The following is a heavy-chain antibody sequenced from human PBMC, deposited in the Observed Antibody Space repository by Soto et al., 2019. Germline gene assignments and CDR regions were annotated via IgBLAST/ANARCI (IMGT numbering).Heavy chain of an antibody. CDR1: GYTFTSYY. D-gene: IGHD3-22*01. CDR3: ARAAYDSSGYYYDYFDY. CDR2: IIPIFGTA. J-gene: IGHJ4*02. Sequence: SVKVSCKASGYTFTSYYMHWVRQAPGQGLEWMGVIIPIFGTANYAQKFQGRVTITADESTSTAYMELSSLRSEDTAVYYCARAAYDSSGYYYDYFDYWGQGTLVTVSS. V-gene: IGHV1-69*13.